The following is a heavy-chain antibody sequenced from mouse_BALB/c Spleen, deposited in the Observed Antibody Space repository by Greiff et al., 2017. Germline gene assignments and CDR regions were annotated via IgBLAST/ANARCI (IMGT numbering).Heavy chain of an antibody. D-gene: IGHD1-2*01. CDR3: ARRTTATDAMDY. CDR2: INPSNGRT. Sequence: QVQLQQPGAELVKPGASVKLSCKASGYTFTSYWMHWVKQRPGQGLEWIGEINPSNGRTNYNEKFKSKATLTVDKSSSTAYMQLSSLTSEDSAVYYCARRTTATDAMDYWGQGTSVTVSS. V-gene: IGHV1S81*02. CDR1: GYTFTSYW. J-gene: IGHJ4*01.